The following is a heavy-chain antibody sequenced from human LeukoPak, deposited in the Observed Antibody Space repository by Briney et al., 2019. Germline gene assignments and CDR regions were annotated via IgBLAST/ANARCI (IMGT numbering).Heavy chain of an antibody. D-gene: IGHD4-17*01. CDR2: IYHSGST. Sequence: PSETLSLTCAVSGYSISSGYYWGWIRQPPGKGLEWIGSIYHSGSTYYNPSLKSRVTISVDTSKNQFSLKLSSVTAADTAVYYCARHLTTVTTGFDYWSQGTLVTVSS. J-gene: IGHJ4*02. V-gene: IGHV4-38-2*01. CDR1: GYSISSGYY. CDR3: ARHLTTVTTGFDY.